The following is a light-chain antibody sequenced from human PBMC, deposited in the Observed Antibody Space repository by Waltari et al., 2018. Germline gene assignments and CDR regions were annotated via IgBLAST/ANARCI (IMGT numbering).Light chain of an antibody. Sequence: EIVLTQSPATLSLSPGERATLSCRASQSVSSSLAWYQQRPGQGPRLLIYASASRATGIPDRFSGGGSGTDFTLAINSLEPEDCAIYYCQQYSDWPLTFGGGTKVEIK. CDR3: QQYSDWPLT. CDR1: QSVSSS. J-gene: IGKJ4*01. CDR2: ASA. V-gene: IGKV3-15*01.